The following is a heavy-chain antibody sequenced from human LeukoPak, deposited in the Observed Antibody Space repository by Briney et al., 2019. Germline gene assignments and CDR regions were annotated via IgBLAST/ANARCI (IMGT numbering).Heavy chain of an antibody. Sequence: PGGSLRLSCAASGFTFTTYAMSWARQGPGKGLEWVSAISGSGGSTYYADSVKGRFTISRDNSKNTLYLQMNNLRAEDTAVYYCAKVWTWAFDIWGQGTMVTVSS. J-gene: IGHJ3*02. CDR3: AKVWTWAFDI. V-gene: IGHV3-23*01. D-gene: IGHD3-10*01. CDR2: ISGSGGST. CDR1: GFTFTTYA.